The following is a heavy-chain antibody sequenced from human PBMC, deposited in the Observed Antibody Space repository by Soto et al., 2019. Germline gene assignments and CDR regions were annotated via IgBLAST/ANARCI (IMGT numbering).Heavy chain of an antibody. D-gene: IGHD4-17*01. Sequence: QVHLQESGPGLVKHSETLSLFCNVSGGSMSNNYWTWIRQAPGKRLEWIGYVFYTGSTNSNPSLKSRVSISVDTSKKYFSLRLNSVTAADTAVYYCARSLTVTRFDQWGQGTRVTVS. CDR2: VFYTGST. CDR1: GGSMSNNY. J-gene: IGHJ4*02. CDR3: ARSLTVTRFDQ. V-gene: IGHV4-59*01.